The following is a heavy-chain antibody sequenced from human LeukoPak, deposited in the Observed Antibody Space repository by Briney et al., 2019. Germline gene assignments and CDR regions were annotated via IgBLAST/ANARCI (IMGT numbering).Heavy chain of an antibody. Sequence: GGSLRLSCAASGFTFSSYAMHWVRQAPGKGLEWVAVISYDGSNKYYADSVKGRFTISRDNSNNTLFLHMNSLRPEDTAVYYCARDRETTSSGTFDYWGQGALVIVSS. J-gene: IGHJ4*02. CDR1: GFTFSSYA. V-gene: IGHV3-30-3*01. CDR2: ISYDGSNK. D-gene: IGHD1-14*01. CDR3: ARDRETTSSGTFDY.